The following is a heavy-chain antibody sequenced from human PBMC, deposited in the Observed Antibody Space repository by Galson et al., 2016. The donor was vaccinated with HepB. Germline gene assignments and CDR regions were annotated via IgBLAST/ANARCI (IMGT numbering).Heavy chain of an antibody. CDR3: AKNTLDWNYGVVDY. CDR2: ISYDGSNK. CDR1: GFTFSNFA. J-gene: IGHJ4*02. Sequence: SLRLSCAASGFTFSNFAMHWVRQAPGKGLEWVAVISYDGSNKYYGDSVKGRFTISRDNSKNTLYLQMNSLRAEDTAVYYCAKNTLDWNYGVVDYWGQGTLVTVSS. V-gene: IGHV3-30*18. D-gene: IGHD3/OR15-3a*01.